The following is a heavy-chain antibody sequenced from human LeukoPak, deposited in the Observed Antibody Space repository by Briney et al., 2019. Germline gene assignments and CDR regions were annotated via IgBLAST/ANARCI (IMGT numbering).Heavy chain of an antibody. CDR3: AKESLRFLHY. Sequence: GGSLRLSCSASGFTFSSYSMNWVRQAPGKGLQWVSSISSSSSYIYYADSVKGRFTISRDNANNSLYLQMNSLRAEDTAVYYCAKESLRFLHYWGQGTLVTVSS. CDR2: ISSSSSYI. V-gene: IGHV3-21*04. CDR1: GFTFSSYS. J-gene: IGHJ4*02. D-gene: IGHD5-12*01.